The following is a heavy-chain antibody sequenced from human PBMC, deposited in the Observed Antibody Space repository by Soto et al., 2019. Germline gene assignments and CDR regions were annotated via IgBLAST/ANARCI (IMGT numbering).Heavy chain of an antibody. V-gene: IGHV1-18*01. CDR1: GYTFTSYG. D-gene: IGHD6-19*01. CDR2: ISAYNGNT. Sequence: QVQLVQSGAEVKKPGASVKVSCKASGYTFTSYGISWVRQAPGRGLEWMGWISAYNGNTNYAQKLQGRVTMTTDTSTGTAYMDLRSLRSVDTAVYYCARVSSGSNAGDLDYWGQGTLVTVSS. CDR3: ARVSSGSNAGDLDY. J-gene: IGHJ4*02.